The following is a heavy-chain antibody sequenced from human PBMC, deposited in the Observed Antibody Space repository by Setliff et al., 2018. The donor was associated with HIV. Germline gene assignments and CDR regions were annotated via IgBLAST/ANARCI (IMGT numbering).Heavy chain of an antibody. D-gene: IGHD3-10*01. J-gene: IGHJ2*01. Sequence: SETLSLTCAVYGGSLSGYYWSWVRQSPGRGLEWIGEINQNGNTNFNPSLKSRLIISVDTSKSQFSLKLTSVTAADTALYYCAREGGQGYSGSGSFYHRNFDLWGRGTLVTV. CDR2: INQNGNT. CDR1: GGSLSGYY. V-gene: IGHV4-34*01. CDR3: AREGGQGYSGSGSFYHRNFDL.